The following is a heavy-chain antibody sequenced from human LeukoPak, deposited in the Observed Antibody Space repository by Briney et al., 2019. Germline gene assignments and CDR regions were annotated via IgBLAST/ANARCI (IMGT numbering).Heavy chain of an antibody. CDR3: VRDRGFYDTSPPD. J-gene: IGHJ4*02. CDR1: GFTVSNSY. V-gene: IGHV3-53*01. CDR2: IYTDGST. D-gene: IGHD3-22*01. Sequence: GGSLRLSCAASGFTVSNSYLNWVRQAPGKGLQWVSVIYTDGSTFYADSVKGRFTISRDNSKNTLYLQMSSLRAEDAAVYYCVRDRGFYDTSPPDWGQGTLVTVSS.